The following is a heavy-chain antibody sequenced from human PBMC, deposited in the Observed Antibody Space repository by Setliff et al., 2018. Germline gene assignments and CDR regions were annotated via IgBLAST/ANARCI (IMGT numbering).Heavy chain of an antibody. D-gene: IGHD7-27*01. CDR2: INHSGTT. CDR3: AKFGPLDLTGDWAFDN. J-gene: IGHJ4*02. V-gene: IGHV4-34*01. Sequence: PSETLSFTCSVYGESFSNNYWSWIRQPPGKGLEWIGEINHSGTTTYNPSLKSRVTISVDTSRKQFSLRLTSVTAADTAVYYCAKFGPLDLTGDWAFDNWGQGTLVTVSS. CDR1: GESFSNNY.